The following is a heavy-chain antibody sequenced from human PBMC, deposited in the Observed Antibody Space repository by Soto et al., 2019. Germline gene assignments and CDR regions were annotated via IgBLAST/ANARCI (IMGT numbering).Heavy chain of an antibody. D-gene: IGHD6-6*01. CDR3: AKTTYSSSSLGWFDP. Sequence: EVQLVESGGGLVQPGGSLRLSCAASGFTFSSYWMHWVRQAPGKGLVWVSRINSDGSSTSYADSVKGRFTISRDNAKNTLYLQMNSLRAEDTAVYYCAKTTYSSSSLGWFDPWGQGTLVTVSS. V-gene: IGHV3-74*01. CDR1: GFTFSSYW. J-gene: IGHJ5*02. CDR2: INSDGSST.